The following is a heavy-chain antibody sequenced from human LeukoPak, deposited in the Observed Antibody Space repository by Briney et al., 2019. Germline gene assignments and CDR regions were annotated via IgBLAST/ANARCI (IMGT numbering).Heavy chain of an antibody. V-gene: IGHV3-23*01. J-gene: IGHJ4*02. CDR1: GFTFSSYA. Sequence: GGSLRLSCAASGFTFSSYAMSWVRQAPGKGLEWVSGISGSGDNTYYADSVKGRFTISRDNSKNTLYVQMNSLRAEDTAVYYCARANDFDYWGQGTLVTVSS. CDR3: ARANDFDY. D-gene: IGHD1-1*01. CDR2: ISGSGDNT.